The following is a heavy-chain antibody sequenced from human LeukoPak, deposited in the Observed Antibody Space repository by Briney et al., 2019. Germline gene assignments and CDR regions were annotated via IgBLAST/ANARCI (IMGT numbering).Heavy chain of an antibody. J-gene: IGHJ4*02. CDR2: IFSSGPT. CDR1: GFNVSNNY. V-gene: IGHV3-53*01. D-gene: IGHD3-10*01. CDR3: AISGLGFGEFRGLDY. Sequence: GGSLRLSCAASGFNVSNNYMNWVRQAPGKGLEWVSVIFSSGPTYYADSVKGRFTISRETSKKELYLQMNSLRAEDTAVYYCAISGLGFGEFRGLDYWGQGTLVTVSS.